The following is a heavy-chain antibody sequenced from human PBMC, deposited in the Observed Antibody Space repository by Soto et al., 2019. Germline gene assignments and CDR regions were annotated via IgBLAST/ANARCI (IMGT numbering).Heavy chain of an antibody. CDR1: GGSVSSGGYY. D-gene: IGHD2-8*01. CDR3: ARRALPQCINAVCYKEGLRDY. J-gene: IGHJ4*02. CDR2: IYYSGTT. V-gene: IGHV4-31*03. Sequence: PSRNMSITCTVSGGSVSSGGYYWSWIRQHPGTGLEWIGYIYYSGTTYFNPSHKSRASISLDTSKNEFSLKLTSVTAADTAVYYVARRALPQCINAVCYKEGLRDYWGQGAVVTV.